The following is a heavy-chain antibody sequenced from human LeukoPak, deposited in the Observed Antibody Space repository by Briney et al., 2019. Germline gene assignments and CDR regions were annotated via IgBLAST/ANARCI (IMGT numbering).Heavy chain of an antibody. CDR1: GFTFSSYA. CDR3: AKSYYDFWSGYPDAFAF. J-gene: IGHJ3*01. Sequence: GGSLRLSCAASGFTFSSYAMSWVRQAPGKGLEWVSAISGSGGSTNYADSVKGRFTISRDNSKNTLYLQMNSLRAEDTAVYYCAKSYYDFWSGYPDAFAFWGQGTMVTVSS. V-gene: IGHV3-23*01. D-gene: IGHD3-3*01. CDR2: ISGSGGST.